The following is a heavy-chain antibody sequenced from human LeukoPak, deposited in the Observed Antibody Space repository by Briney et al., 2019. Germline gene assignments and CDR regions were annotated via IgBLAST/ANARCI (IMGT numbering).Heavy chain of an antibody. CDR2: VYYSGST. V-gene: IGHV4-59*08. CDR3: ARLSIAAPRKAFDI. Sequence: SETLSLTCTVSGGSISSYYWSWIRQPPGKGLEWIGYVYYSGSTNYNPSLKSRVTISVDTSKNQFSLKLSSVTAADTAVYYCARLSIAAPRKAFDIRGQGTMVTVSS. J-gene: IGHJ3*02. CDR1: GGSISSYY. D-gene: IGHD6-6*01.